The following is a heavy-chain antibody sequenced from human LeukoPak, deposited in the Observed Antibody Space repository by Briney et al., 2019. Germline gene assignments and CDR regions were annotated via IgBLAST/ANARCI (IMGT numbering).Heavy chain of an antibody. D-gene: IGHD6-13*01. CDR3: ARDSTEQQLVPHAFDI. Sequence: VASVKVSCKASGYTFTSYGISWVRQAPGQGLEWIGWISAYNGNTNYAQKLQGRVTMTTDTSTSTAYMELRSLRSDDTAVYYCARDSTEQQLVPHAFDIWGQGTMVTVSS. CDR1: GYTFTSYG. J-gene: IGHJ3*02. V-gene: IGHV1-18*01. CDR2: ISAYNGNT.